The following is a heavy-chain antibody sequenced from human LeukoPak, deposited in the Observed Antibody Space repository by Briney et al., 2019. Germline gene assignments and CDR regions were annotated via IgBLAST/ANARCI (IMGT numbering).Heavy chain of an antibody. V-gene: IGHV4-4*02. CDR1: GGSIKSNNW. Sequence: SGTLSLTCAVSGGSIKSNNWWSWVRQPPGKGLEWIGEIYHSGSTNYNPSLKSRVTISVDTSKNQFSLKLSSVTAADTAVYYCARGVGYCSSTSCSIPRLDPWGQGTLVTVSS. D-gene: IGHD2-2*01. J-gene: IGHJ5*02. CDR2: IYHSGST. CDR3: ARGVGYCSSTSCSIPRLDP.